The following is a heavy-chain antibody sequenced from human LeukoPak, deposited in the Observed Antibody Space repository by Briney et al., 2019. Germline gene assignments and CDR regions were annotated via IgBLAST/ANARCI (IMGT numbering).Heavy chain of an antibody. CDR1: GYTFTGYY. D-gene: IGHD6-19*01. CDR3: ARVGRQWGSGDY. J-gene: IGHJ4*02. CDR2: INPNSGGT. Sequence: ASVKVSCKASGYTFTGYYMHWVRQAPGQGVEWMGWINPNSGGTNYAQTFQGRVTMTRDTSISTAYMELSRLRSDDTAVYYCARVGRQWGSGDYWGQGTLVTVSS. V-gene: IGHV1-2*02.